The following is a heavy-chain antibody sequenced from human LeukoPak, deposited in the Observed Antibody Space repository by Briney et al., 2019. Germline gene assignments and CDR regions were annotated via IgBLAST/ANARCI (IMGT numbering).Heavy chain of an antibody. CDR1: GFTFSSYG. CDR2: ISYDGSNK. V-gene: IGHV3-30*18. D-gene: IGHD3-3*01. CDR3: AKVPYDFWKLSARYYMDV. J-gene: IGHJ6*03. Sequence: GGSLRLSCAASGFTFSSYGMHWVRQAPGKGLEWVAVISYDGSNKYYADSVKGRFTISRDNSKNTLYLQMNSLRAEDTAVYYCAKVPYDFWKLSARYYMDVWGKGTTVTVSS.